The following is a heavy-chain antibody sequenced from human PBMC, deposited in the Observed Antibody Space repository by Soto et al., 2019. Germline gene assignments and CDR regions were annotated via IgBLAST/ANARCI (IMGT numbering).Heavy chain of an antibody. CDR1: GFTFSSYA. J-gene: IGHJ4*02. D-gene: IGHD5-12*01. Sequence: EVQLLESGGGLVQPGGSLRLSCAASGFTFSSYAMSWVRQAPGKGLEWVSAISGSGGSTYYAASVKGRFTIPRDNSKNTLHLQRKNLRAEDTAVYYCAKDRIRLRFRSGFDYWGQGTMVTVSS. V-gene: IGHV3-23*01. CDR2: ISGSGGST. CDR3: AKDRIRLRFRSGFDY.